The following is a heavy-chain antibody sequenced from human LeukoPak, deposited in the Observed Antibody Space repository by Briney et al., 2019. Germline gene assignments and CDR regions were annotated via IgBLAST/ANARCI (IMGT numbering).Heavy chain of an antibody. CDR3: ARGGLGEQLVRFDY. CDR1: GGSISSYY. D-gene: IGHD6-6*01. J-gene: IGHJ4*02. V-gene: IGHV4-59*01. Sequence: PSETLSLTCTVSGGSISSYYWSWIRQPPGKGLEWIGYIYYSGSTNYNPSLKSRVTISVDTSKNQFSLKLSSVTAADTAVYYCARGGLGEQLVRFDYWGQGTLVTVSS. CDR2: IYYSGST.